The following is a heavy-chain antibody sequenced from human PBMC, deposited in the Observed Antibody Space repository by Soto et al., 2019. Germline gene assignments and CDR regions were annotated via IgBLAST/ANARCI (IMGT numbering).Heavy chain of an antibody. V-gene: IGHV4-31*03. CDR3: ARDRAEYNWNQLLFDP. CDR2: IYYSGST. Sequence: PSDTLSLTCTVSGGSISIGGYYWSWILHHPGKGLEWIGYIYYSGSTYYNPSLKSRVTISVDTSKNQFSLKLSSVTAADTAVYYCARDRAEYNWNQLLFDPWGQGTLVTVS. J-gene: IGHJ5*02. D-gene: IGHD1-20*01. CDR1: GGSISIGGYY.